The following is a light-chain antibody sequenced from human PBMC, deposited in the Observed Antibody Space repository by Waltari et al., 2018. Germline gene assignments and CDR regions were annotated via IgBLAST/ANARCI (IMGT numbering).Light chain of an antibody. CDR2: DVT. J-gene: IGLJ1*01. CDR3: CTYAGTSLYV. Sequence: QSALTQPRSVSGSPGQSVTISCPGTSSDVVAYNYISWFQHHPDKAPKLIINDVTKRPSGVPDRFSGSKSGNTASLTISGLQAEDEADYYCCTYAGTSLYVFGTGTKVTVL. V-gene: IGLV2-11*01. CDR1: SSDVVAYNY.